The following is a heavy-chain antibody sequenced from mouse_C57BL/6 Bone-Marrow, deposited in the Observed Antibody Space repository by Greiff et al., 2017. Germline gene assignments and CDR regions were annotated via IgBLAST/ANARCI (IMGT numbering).Heavy chain of an antibody. V-gene: IGHV1-64*01. CDR3: ARPYYYGSSYLDY. CDR2: IHPNSGST. Sequence: VQLQQPGAELVKPGASVKLSCKASGYTFTSYWMHWVKQRPGQGLEWIGMIHPNSGSTNYNEKFKSKATLTVDKSSSTAYMQLSSLTSEDSAVYNCARPYYYGSSYLDYWGQGTTLTVSA. D-gene: IGHD1-1*01. CDR1: GYTFTSYW. J-gene: IGHJ2*01.